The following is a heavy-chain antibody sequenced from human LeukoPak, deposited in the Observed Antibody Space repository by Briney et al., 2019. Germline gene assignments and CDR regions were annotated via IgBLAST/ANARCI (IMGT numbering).Heavy chain of an antibody. J-gene: IGHJ6*03. V-gene: IGHV4-39*01. Sequence: SRTLSLTCTVSCGSISSYYWGCIRQPPGEWLEWMVRIYYGGSTYYNPSLKGRSTTSETTSKNQFSLKLSSVTAADTAVYYCASLNMWGGDWGYYYMDVWGKGTTVTVSS. D-gene: IGHD2-21*02. CDR3: ASLNMWGGDWGYYYMDV. CDR1: CGSISSYY. CDR2: IYYGGST.